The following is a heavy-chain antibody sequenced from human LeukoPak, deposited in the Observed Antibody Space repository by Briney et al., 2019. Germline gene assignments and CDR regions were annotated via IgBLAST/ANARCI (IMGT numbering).Heavy chain of an antibody. CDR2: INPEETTT. CDR1: GFIFSTYW. J-gene: IGHJ4*02. V-gene: IGHV3-74*01. Sequence: GGSLRLSCAASGFIFSTYWIHWVRQAPGKGLVWVSRINPEETTTTYADSVKGRFTISRDNAKNTLYLQMNSLRAEDTAVYYCVRDKTGRDDYWGQGTLVTVSS. CDR3: VRDKTGRDDY. D-gene: IGHD3-9*01.